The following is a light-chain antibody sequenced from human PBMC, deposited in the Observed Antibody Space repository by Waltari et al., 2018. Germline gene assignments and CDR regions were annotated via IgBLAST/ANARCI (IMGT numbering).Light chain of an antibody. V-gene: IGKV3-11*01. CDR3: QQRSNWPGIT. J-gene: IGKJ5*01. CDR1: QSVSSY. CDR2: EAS. Sequence: EIVLTQSPATLSLSPGERATLSCRASQSVSSYLAWYQQKPGQAPRLLIDEASNRATGIPARFSGSGSRTDFTLTISSLEPEDFAVYYCQQRSNWPGITFGQGTRLEIK.